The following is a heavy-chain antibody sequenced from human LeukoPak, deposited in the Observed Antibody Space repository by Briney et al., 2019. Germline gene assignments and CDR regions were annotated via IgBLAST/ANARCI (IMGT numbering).Heavy chain of an antibody. CDR1: GFTFSGSA. J-gene: IGHJ4*02. CDR2: IRSKANSYAT. V-gene: IGHV3-73*01. D-gene: IGHD1-26*01. Sequence: GGSLRLSFAASGFTFSGSAMHWVRQASGKGLEWVGRIRSKANSYATAYAASVKGRFTISRDDSKNTAYLQMNSLKTEDTAVYYCTSVGATPGVGYWGQGTLVTVSS. CDR3: TSVGATPGVGY.